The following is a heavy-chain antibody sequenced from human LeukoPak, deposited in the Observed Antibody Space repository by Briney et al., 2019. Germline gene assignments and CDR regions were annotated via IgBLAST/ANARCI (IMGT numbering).Heavy chain of an antibody. Sequence: SETLSLTCTVSGGSISSGGYYWSWIRQPPGKGLEWIGYIYHSGSTYYNPSLKSRVTISVDRSKNQFSLKLSSVTAADTAVYYCARTHSSSWSQPDRWGQGTLVTVSS. CDR1: GGSISSGGYY. D-gene: IGHD6-13*01. CDR3: ARTHSSSWSQPDR. J-gene: IGHJ4*02. V-gene: IGHV4-30-2*01. CDR2: IYHSGST.